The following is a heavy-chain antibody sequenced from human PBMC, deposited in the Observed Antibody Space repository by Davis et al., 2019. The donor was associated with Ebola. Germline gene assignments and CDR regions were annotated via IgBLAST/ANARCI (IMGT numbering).Heavy chain of an antibody. CDR3: ARGSGGSYHFDY. Sequence: PGGSLRLSCAASGFTVSSNYMSWVRQAPGKGLEWVSGIYSGGSTYYADSVKGRFTISRDNSKNTLYLQMSSLRAEDTAVYYCARGSGGSYHFDYWGQGTLVTVSS. CDR2: IYSGGST. J-gene: IGHJ4*02. CDR1: GFTVSSNY. V-gene: IGHV3-53*01. D-gene: IGHD1-26*01.